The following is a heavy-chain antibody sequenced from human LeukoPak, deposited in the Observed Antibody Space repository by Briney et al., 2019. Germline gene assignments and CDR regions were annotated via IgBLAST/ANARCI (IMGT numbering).Heavy chain of an antibody. Sequence: PSETLSLTCAVSGGSISSSNWWSWARQSPGKGLEWIGEIHQSGGTNYSPSLKSRVTILVDKSKNQISLKLSSVTAADTAVYYCARQGDRGYSYGVWGQGTLVSVSS. J-gene: IGHJ4*02. CDR2: IHQSGGT. D-gene: IGHD5-18*01. CDR3: ARQGDRGYSYGV. V-gene: IGHV4-4*02. CDR1: GGSISSSNW.